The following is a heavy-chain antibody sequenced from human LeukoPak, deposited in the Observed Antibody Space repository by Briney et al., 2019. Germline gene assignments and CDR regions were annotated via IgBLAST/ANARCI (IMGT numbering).Heavy chain of an antibody. CDR3: ARAFPYYDILTGYYQGYYFDY. CDR2: INHSGST. CDR1: GGSFSGYY. J-gene: IGHJ4*02. V-gene: IGHV4-34*01. D-gene: IGHD3-9*01. Sequence: SETLSLTCAVYGGSFSGYYWSWIRQPPGKGLEWIGEINHSGSTNYNPSLKSRVTISVDTSKNQFSLKLSSVTAADTAVYYCARAFPYYDILTGYYQGYYFDYWGQGTLVTVSS.